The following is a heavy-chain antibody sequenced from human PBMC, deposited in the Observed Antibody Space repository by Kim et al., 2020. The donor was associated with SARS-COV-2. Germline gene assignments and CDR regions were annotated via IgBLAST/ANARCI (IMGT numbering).Heavy chain of an antibody. Sequence: GGSLRLSCAASGFTFSSYAMHWVRQAPGRGLEWVAVISYDGSNKYYADSVKGRFTISRDNSKNTLYLQMNSLRAEDTAVYYCARDLTVTSYYYYGMDVWGQGTTVTVSS. V-gene: IGHV3-30*04. CDR1: GFTFSSYA. D-gene: IGHD2-21*02. CDR3: ARDLTVTSYYYYGMDV. J-gene: IGHJ6*02. CDR2: ISYDGSNK.